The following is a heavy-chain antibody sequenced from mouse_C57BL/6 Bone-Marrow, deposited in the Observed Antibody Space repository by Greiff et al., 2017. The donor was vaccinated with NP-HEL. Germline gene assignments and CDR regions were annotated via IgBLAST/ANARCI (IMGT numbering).Heavy chain of an antibody. Sequence: EVKLVESGGGLVQPGGSLKLSCAASGFTFSDYYMYWVRQTPETRLEWVAYISNGGGSTYYPDTVKGRFTISRDNAKNTLYLQMSRLKSEDTAMYYCARHDYYYGSSSYAMDYWGQGTSVTVSS. D-gene: IGHD1-1*01. J-gene: IGHJ4*01. V-gene: IGHV5-12*01. CDR2: ISNGGGST. CDR3: ARHDYYYGSSSYAMDY. CDR1: GFTFSDYY.